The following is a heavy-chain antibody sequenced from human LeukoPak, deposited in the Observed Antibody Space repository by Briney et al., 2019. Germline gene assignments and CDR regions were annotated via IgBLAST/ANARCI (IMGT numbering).Heavy chain of an antibody. V-gene: IGHV4-59*12. Sequence: PSETLSLTCTVSGGSISSYYWSWIRQPAGKGLEWTGNIFYSGSTYYSPSLKSRVTISLDTSRNQFSLKLTSVTAADTAVYYCAKSNGYGLVDIWGQGTMVTVSS. J-gene: IGHJ3*02. CDR2: IFYSGST. CDR1: GGSISSYY. D-gene: IGHD3-10*01. CDR3: AKSNGYGLVDI.